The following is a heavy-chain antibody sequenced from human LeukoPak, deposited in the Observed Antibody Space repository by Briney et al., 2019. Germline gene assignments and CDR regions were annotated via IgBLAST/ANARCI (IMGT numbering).Heavy chain of an antibody. CDR1: GYTFHTYW. CDR2: IFPGVSAT. D-gene: IGHD3-10*01. Sequence: WESLKIPRQGSGYTFHTYWIGWVRQLPGTRLEWVGIIFPGVSATRSSPSFQGQDTISVYTPTSTAYLQWSSLKASDTAMYFSARLPWVRGVARYFDYWGQGTLGTVSS. J-gene: IGHJ4*02. CDR3: ARLPWVRGVARYFDY. V-gene: IGHV5-51*01.